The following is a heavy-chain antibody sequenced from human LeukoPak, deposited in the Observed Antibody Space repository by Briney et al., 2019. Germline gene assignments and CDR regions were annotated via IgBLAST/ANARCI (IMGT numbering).Heavy chain of an antibody. CDR1: GFTFDDYA. CDR2: ISYDGSNK. V-gene: IGHV3-30*04. CDR3: AREFGAEGRGSKTDAFDI. D-gene: IGHD3-3*01. Sequence: GGSLRLSCAASGFTFDDYAMHWVRQAPGKGLEWVAVISYDGSNKYYADSVKGRFTISRDNSKNTLYLQMNSLRAEDTAVYYCAREFGAEGRGSKTDAFDIWGQGTMVTVSS. J-gene: IGHJ3*02.